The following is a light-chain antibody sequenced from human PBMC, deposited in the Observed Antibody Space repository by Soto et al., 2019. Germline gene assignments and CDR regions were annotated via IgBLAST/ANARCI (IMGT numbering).Light chain of an antibody. CDR3: QHYNSYSEA. CDR2: KAS. J-gene: IGKJ1*01. CDR1: QTISSW. V-gene: IGKV1-5*03. Sequence: IQTTQAPSTLSGSVGDRVTITCRASQTISSWLAWYQQKPGKAPKLLIYKASTLKSGVPSRFSGSGSGTEFTLTISSLQPDDFATYYCQHYNSYSEAFGQGTKVDI.